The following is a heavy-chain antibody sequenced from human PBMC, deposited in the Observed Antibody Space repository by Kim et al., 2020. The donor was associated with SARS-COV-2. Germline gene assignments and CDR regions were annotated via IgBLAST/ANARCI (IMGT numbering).Heavy chain of an antibody. Sequence: NFSTQLRGRATLARDTSASTAYMELSSLGSEDTAVYYCARDDSSGYYLLDYWGQGTLVTVSS. CDR3: ARDDSSGYYLLDY. D-gene: IGHD3-22*01. J-gene: IGHJ4*02. V-gene: IGHV1-3*01.